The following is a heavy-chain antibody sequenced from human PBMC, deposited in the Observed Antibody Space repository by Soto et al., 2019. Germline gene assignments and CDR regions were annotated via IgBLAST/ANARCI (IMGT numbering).Heavy chain of an antibody. V-gene: IGHV3-30*18. CDR3: AKDLRLTEIAVAGEFDY. D-gene: IGHD6-19*01. J-gene: IGHJ4*02. CDR1: GFTFSSYG. CDR2: ISYDGSNK. Sequence: GGSLRLSCAASGFTFSSYGMHWARQAPGKGLEWVAVISYDGSNKYYADSVKGRFTISRDNSKNTLYLQMNSLRAEDTAVYYCAKDLRLTEIAVAGEFDYWGQGTLVTVSS.